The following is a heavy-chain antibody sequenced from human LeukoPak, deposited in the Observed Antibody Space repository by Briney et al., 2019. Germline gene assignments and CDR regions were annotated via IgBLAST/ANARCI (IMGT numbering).Heavy chain of an antibody. CDR1: GFTFSSYS. J-gene: IGHJ4*02. CDR2: ISSSSSYI. V-gene: IGHV3-21*01. CDR3: ARVFKDWNYRGCLDY. Sequence: GGSLRLSCAASGFTFSSYSMNWVRQAPGKGLEWVSSISSSSSYIYYADSVKGRFTISRDNAKNSLYLQMNSLRAEDTAVYYCARVFKDWNYRGCLDYWGQGTLVTVSS. D-gene: IGHD1-7*01.